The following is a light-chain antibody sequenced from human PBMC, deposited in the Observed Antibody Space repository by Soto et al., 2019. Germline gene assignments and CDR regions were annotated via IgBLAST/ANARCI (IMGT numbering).Light chain of an antibody. CDR2: RNN. CDR3: AAWDDSLSGVV. V-gene: IGLV1-47*01. Sequence: QSVLTQPPSASGTPGQRVTISCSGSSSNIGSNYVYWYQQLPGTAPKLLIYRNNQWPSGVPDRFSGSKSGTSASLAISGLRSEDEADYYCAAWDDSLSGVVFGGGT. CDR1: SSNIGSNY. J-gene: IGLJ2*01.